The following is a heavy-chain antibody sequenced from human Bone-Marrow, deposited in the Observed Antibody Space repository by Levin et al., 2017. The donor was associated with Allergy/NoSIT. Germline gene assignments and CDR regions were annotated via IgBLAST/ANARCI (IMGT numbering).Heavy chain of an antibody. Sequence: GESLKISCAASGFTFNSFAMHWVRQAPGKGLEWVAAILHDGSNKYYADSVKGRFTISRDNSKNTLYLQMNSLRAEDTALFYCARGDESNVVVIPAITTLFDYWGQGTLVTVSS. V-gene: IGHV3-30*04. CDR3: ARGDESNVVVIPAITTLFDY. CDR2: ILHDGSNK. CDR1: GFTFNSFA. J-gene: IGHJ4*02. D-gene: IGHD2-15*01.